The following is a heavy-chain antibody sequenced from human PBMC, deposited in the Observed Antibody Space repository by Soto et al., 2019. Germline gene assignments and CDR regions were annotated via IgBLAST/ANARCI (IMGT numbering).Heavy chain of an antibody. D-gene: IGHD3-10*01. V-gene: IGHV3-21*01. CDR1: GFTFSDYS. CDR2: ISSSSSYI. J-gene: IGHJ6*02. CDR3: ARKDGFGEPTSSYYYYGMDV. Sequence: EVQLVESGGGLVKPGGSLRLSCAVSGFTFSDYSMNWVRQAPGKGLEWVSSISSSSSYIYYADSVNGRFTISRDNAKNSLYLQMNSLRVEDTAVYYCARKDGFGEPTSSYYYYGMDVWGQGTTVTVSS.